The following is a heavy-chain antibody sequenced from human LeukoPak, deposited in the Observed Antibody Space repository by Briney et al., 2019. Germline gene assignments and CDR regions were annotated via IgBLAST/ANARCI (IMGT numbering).Heavy chain of an antibody. CDR3: AKESQLTVTRGYFDY. J-gene: IGHJ4*02. V-gene: IGHV3-23*01. Sequence: GGSLRLSCAASGFTFSGYAMSWVRQAPGKGLEWVSTISGNSGSTDYADSVKGRFTISRDNSKNTLYVQMNSLRAEDTAVYYCAKESQLTVTRGYFDYWGQGTLVTVSS. D-gene: IGHD4-17*01. CDR1: GFTFSGYA. CDR2: ISGNSGST.